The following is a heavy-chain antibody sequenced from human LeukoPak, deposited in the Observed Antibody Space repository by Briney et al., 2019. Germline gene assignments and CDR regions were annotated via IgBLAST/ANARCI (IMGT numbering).Heavy chain of an antibody. D-gene: IGHD6-19*01. CDR2: TSFGESNK. CDR1: GFTFSTYA. J-gene: IGHJ4*02. V-gene: IGHV3-30-3*01. Sequence: GGSLRLSCAASGFTFSTYAMHWVRQAPGKGLEWVAFTSFGESNKLYADSVEGRFTISRDNSKNTLFLQMHNLRVDDTAMYYCAVVAGRFPPDYWGQGTLVTVSS. CDR3: AVVAGRFPPDY.